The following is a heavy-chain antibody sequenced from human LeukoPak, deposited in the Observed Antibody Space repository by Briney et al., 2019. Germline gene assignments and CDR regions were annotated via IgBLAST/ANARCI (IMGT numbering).Heavy chain of an antibody. V-gene: IGHV3-30*02. CDR3: ATPPHDYGDYYFDY. CDR2: IRYDGSDK. CDR1: GFAFSSYG. D-gene: IGHD4-17*01. J-gene: IGHJ4*02. Sequence: GGSLRLSCAASGFAFSSYGMHWVRQAPGKGLEWVAFIRYDGSDKYYSDSLKGRFTISRDNSRTTLYLQMNSLRPEDTAVYYCATPPHDYGDYYFDYWGQGTLVTVSS.